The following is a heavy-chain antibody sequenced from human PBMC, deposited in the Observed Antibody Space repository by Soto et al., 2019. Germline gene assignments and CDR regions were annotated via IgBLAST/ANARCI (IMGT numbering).Heavy chain of an antibody. CDR2: VSAIGRNK. Sequence: LLESGGGLVQPGGSLRLSCSASGFAFASSAMSWVRQAPGKGLEWVSAVSAIGRNKVYADSVRGRFTISRDNAKNTLYLQMNRVRAEDTAIYYCARDRSAGDYFYYGMDVWGQGTTVTVSS. CDR3: ARDRSAGDYFYYGMDV. J-gene: IGHJ6*02. D-gene: IGHD1-1*01. V-gene: IGHV3-23*01. CDR1: GFAFASSA.